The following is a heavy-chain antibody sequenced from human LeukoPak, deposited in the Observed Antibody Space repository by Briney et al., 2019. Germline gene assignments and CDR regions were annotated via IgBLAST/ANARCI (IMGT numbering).Heavy chain of an antibody. Sequence: GESLKISCKGSGYTFTNYWIGWVRQMPGKGLEWMGIIYPGDSDIRYSPSFQGQVTISVDKSITTAYLQWSSLKASDTAMYYCAREASNYYGSGSYSPWGQGTLVTVSS. CDR1: GYTFTNYW. J-gene: IGHJ5*02. CDR3: AREASNYYGSGSYSP. CDR2: IYPGDSDI. D-gene: IGHD3-10*01. V-gene: IGHV5-51*01.